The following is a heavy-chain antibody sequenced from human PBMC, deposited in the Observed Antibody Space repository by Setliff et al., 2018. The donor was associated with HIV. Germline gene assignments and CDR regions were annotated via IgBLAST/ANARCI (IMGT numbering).Heavy chain of an antibody. CDR1: GFTFSSYA. D-gene: IGHD6-6*01. Sequence: GGSLRLSCAASGFTFSSYAMSWVRQAPGKGLEWVAVISNDARQTYYAASVRGRFTISRDSTKNALYLQMNSLRAEDTAVYYCARGIAARPSNWYFDLWGRGTLVTVSS. V-gene: IGHV3-30*03. J-gene: IGHJ2*01. CDR3: ARGIAARPSNWYFDL. CDR2: ISNDARQT.